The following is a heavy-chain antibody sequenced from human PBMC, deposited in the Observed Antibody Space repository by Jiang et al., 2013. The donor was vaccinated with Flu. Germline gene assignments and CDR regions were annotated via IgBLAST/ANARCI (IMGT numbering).Heavy chain of an antibody. CDR2: INAGTGNT. Sequence: SVKFSCKTSGYTFTNYAMHWVRQAPGQRPECMGWINAGTGNTEYSQKFQGRVTITRDTSASTVYMELSSLRFEDTAIYYCVREEKSAFDIWGQGTMVTVSS. CDR1: GYTFTNYA. J-gene: IGHJ3*02. V-gene: IGHV1-3*01. CDR3: VREEKSAFDI.